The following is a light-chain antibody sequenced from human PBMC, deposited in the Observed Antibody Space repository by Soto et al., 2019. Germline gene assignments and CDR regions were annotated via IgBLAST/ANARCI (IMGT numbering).Light chain of an antibody. J-gene: IGKJ3*01. CDR2: DAS. CDR1: QNINSW. CDR3: QQYNNYSPT. V-gene: IGKV1-5*01. Sequence: DIQMTQSPSTLSASVGDRVTITCRASQNINSWLAWYQQKPGKAPKVLIYDASSLESGVPTRFSGSGSGTEFTLSISSLQPDDFATYYCQQYNNYSPTFGPGTKVHIK.